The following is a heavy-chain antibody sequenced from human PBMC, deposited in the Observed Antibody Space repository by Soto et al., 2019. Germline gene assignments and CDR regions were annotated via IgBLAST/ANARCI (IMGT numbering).Heavy chain of an antibody. D-gene: IGHD6-13*01. CDR2: INPNGGST. CDR3: ARDRQQPYYYYYGMDV. CDR1: ADTFTSYY. J-gene: IGHJ6*02. V-gene: IGHV1-46*01. Sequence: GASVKFSCKAPADTFTSYYIHWMRQAPGHGLEWMGIINPNGGSTRFAQKFQGRVTMTRDTSTSTVYMELSSLRSEDTAVYYCARDRQQPYYYYYGMDVWGQGTTVTVSS.